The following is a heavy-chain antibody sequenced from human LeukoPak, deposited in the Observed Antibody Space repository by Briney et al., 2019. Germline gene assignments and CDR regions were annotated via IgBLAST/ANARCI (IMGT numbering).Heavy chain of an antibody. V-gene: IGHV1-69*13. CDR3: ARDDPGGFDY. CDR1: GYIFTSYA. CDR2: IIPIFGTA. Sequence: SVKVSCKASGYIFTSYAISWVRQAPGQGLEWMGGIIPIFGTANYAQKFQGRVTITADESTSTAYMELSSLRSEDTAVYYCARDDPGGFDYWGQGTLVTVSS. J-gene: IGHJ4*02. D-gene: IGHD2-15*01.